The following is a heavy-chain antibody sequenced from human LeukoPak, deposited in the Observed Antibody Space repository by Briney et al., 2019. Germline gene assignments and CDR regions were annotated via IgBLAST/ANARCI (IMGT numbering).Heavy chain of an antibody. Sequence: GASVKVSCKASGYTFASYDINWVRQATGQGLEWMGWMNPNSGNTGYAQKFQGRVTMTRNTSISTAYMELSSLRSEDTAVYYCAGMSVAGTNNWFDPWGQGTLVTVSS. CDR2: MNPNSGNT. D-gene: IGHD6-19*01. V-gene: IGHV1-8*01. CDR1: GYTFASYD. CDR3: AGMSVAGTNNWFDP. J-gene: IGHJ5*02.